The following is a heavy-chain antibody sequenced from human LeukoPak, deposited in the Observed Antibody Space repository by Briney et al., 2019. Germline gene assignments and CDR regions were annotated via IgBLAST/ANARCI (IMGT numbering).Heavy chain of an antibody. CDR1: GFTFSSYA. D-gene: IGHD3-10*01. J-gene: IGHJ5*02. Sequence: GGSLRLSCAASGFTFSSYAMNWVRQAPGKGLVWVSHIDNDGSATSYADPVKGRFTVSRDNAKNTLYLQMNSLRAEDTAVYYCARVVVPVVRGVIMDWFDPWGQGALVTVSS. CDR2: IDNDGSAT. V-gene: IGHV3-74*01. CDR3: ARVVVPVVRGVIMDWFDP.